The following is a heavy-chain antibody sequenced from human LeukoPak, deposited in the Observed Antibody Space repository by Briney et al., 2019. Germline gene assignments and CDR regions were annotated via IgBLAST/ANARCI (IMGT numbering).Heavy chain of an antibody. CDR1: GFSLSKVW. J-gene: IGHJ4*02. V-gene: IGHV3-15*01. CDR3: TTVDYGDLTPAASSDY. D-gene: IGHD4-17*01. CDR2: IKTKTDGGTT. Sequence: GGSLRLSCTASGFSLSKVWMSWVRQPPGQGLEWVGHIKTKTDGGTTEYVAPVRGRFTISRDDSGDTLYLQMNSLKIEDTAVYYCTTVDYGDLTPAASSDYWGQGTLVTVSS.